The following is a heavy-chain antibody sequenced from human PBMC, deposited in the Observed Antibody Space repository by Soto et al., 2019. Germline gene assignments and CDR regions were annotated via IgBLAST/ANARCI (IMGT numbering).Heavy chain of an antibody. Sequence: ASVKVSCKVSGYTLTELSMHWVRQAPGKGLEWMGGFDPEDGETIYAQKFQGRVTMTEDTSTDTAYMELSSLRSEDTAVYYCATVRTLIVATSFGMDVWGQGTTVTVSS. V-gene: IGHV1-24*01. J-gene: IGHJ6*02. D-gene: IGHD5-12*01. CDR1: GYTLTELS. CDR3: ATVRTLIVATSFGMDV. CDR2: FDPEDGET.